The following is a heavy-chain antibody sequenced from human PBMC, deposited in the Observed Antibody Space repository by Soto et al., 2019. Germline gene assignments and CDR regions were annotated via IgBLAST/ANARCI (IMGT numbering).Heavy chain of an antibody. J-gene: IGHJ6*02. CDR2: IIPIFGTA. V-gene: IGHV1-69*05. CDR3: SRVSEDFWSGSYYYYGMDV. CDR1: GGTFSSYA. Sequence: ASVKVSCKASGGTFSSYAISWVRQAPGQGLEWMGGIIPIFGTANYAQKFQGRVTITTDESTSTAYMELSSLRSEDTAVYFCSRVSEDFWSGSYYYYGMDVWGQGTTVTVSS. D-gene: IGHD3-3*01.